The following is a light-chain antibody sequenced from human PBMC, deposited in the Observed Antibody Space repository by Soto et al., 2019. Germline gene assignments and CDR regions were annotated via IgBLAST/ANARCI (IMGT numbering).Light chain of an antibody. V-gene: IGKV3-15*01. CDR2: GAS. J-gene: IGKJ1*01. CDR1: TSVGSSY. CDR3: QQYNNWWT. Sequence: EIVMTQSPATLSVSPGERATLSCRASTSVGSSYLAWYQQKPGQAPRLLIYGASTRATGIPARFSGSGSGTEFTLTISSLQSEDFAVYYCQQYNNWWTFGQGTKVDIK.